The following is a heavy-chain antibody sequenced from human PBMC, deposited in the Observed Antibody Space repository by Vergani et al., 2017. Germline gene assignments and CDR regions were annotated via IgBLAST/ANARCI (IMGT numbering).Heavy chain of an antibody. CDR3: GRVADFYGLGSRLLDL. J-gene: IGHJ5*02. V-gene: IGHV4-38-2*02. CDR2: IYHSGST. CDR1: GYSISSGYY. D-gene: IGHD3-10*01. Sequence: QVQLQESGPGLVKPSETLSLICTVSGYSISSGYYWGWIRQPPGKGLEWIGSIYHSGSTYYNPSLKSRVTISVDTSKNQFSLKLNSVTAADTAVYYCGRVADFYGLGSRLLDLWGQGILVTVSS.